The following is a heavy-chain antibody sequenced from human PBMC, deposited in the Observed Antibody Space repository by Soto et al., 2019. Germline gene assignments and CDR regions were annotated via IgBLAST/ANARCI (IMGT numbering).Heavy chain of an antibody. CDR3: ARVLVGATPVDY. Sequence: QVQLVQSGAEEKKPGASVKVSCKASGYTFTSYAMHWVRQAPGQRLEWMGWINAGNGNTKYSQKFQGRVTITGDTSASTAYMELSSLRSEDTAVYYCARVLVGATPVDYWGQGTLVTVSS. CDR2: INAGNGNT. CDR1: GYTFTSYA. J-gene: IGHJ4*02. D-gene: IGHD1-26*01. V-gene: IGHV1-3*05.